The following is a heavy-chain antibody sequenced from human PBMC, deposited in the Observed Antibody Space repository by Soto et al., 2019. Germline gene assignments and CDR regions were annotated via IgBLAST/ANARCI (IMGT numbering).Heavy chain of an antibody. V-gene: IGHV3-30-3*01. CDR2: ISDDGSNT. J-gene: IGHJ4*02. CDR1: GFTFSRHT. CDR3: EREVYYDFWSGFNTRPYYFDD. D-gene: IGHD3-3*01. Sequence: QVQLVESGGGVVQPGRSLRLSCAASGFTFSRHTMHWVRQAPGKGLEWVAAISDDGSNTYYADSVKGRFTISRDNSKNTLYLQMNSLSSEDTAVHHCEREVYYDFWSGFNTRPYYFDDWGQGTLVTVSS.